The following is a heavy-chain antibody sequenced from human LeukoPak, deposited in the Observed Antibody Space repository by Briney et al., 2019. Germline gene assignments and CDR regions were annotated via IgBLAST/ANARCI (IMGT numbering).Heavy chain of an antibody. CDR2: ISANGDTT. CDR1: GFTFSSYA. J-gene: IGHJ4*02. Sequence: GGSLRLSCAASGFTFSSYAMSWVRQAPGKGLEWVSGISANGDTTYYVDSVRGRFTISRDNSKNSVFLQMNSLRDADTAVCYCVKDFWPARDGGGYYSPFEYWGEGTLVTVSS. D-gene: IGHD3-22*01. V-gene: IGHV3-23*01. CDR3: VKDFWPARDGGGYYSPFEY.